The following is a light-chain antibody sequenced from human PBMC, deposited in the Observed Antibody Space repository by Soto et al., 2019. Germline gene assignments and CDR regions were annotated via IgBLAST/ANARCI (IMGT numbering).Light chain of an antibody. CDR2: EVD. CDR3: SSYAGSNVI. CDR1: SSDVGDYKY. Sequence: QSVLTQPPSASGSPGQSVTISCTRTSSDVGDYKYVSWYQQHPGKAPKLMIYEVDKRPSGVPDRFSGSKSGNTASLAVSGLQAEDEADYFCSSYAGSNVIFGGGTKLTVL. V-gene: IGLV2-8*01. J-gene: IGLJ2*01.